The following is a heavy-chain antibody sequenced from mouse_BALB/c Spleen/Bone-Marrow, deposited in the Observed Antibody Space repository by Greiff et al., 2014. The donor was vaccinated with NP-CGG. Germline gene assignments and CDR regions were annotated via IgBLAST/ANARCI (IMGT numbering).Heavy chain of an antibody. D-gene: IGHD2-2*01. V-gene: IGHV14-3*02. J-gene: IGHJ3*01. CDR1: GFNIKDTY. Sequence: VQLQQSGAELVKPGASVKLSCTASGFNIKDTYMHWVKQRPEKGLEWIGRIDPANGNTKYDPKFQGKATITADTSSNTAYMQLSSLTSEYTAVYYCARNYGYGKSFAYWGQGTLVTVSA. CDR2: IDPANGNT. CDR3: ARNYGYGKSFAY.